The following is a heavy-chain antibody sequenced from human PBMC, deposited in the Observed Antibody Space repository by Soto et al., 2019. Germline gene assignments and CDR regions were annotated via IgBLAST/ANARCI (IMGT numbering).Heavy chain of an antibody. J-gene: IGHJ6*03. CDR2: IYYSGST. CDR1: GGSISSGGYY. CDR3: AASYCTNGVCYPRNYYYYMDV. Sequence: QVQLQESGPGLVKPSQTLSLTCTVSGGSISSGGYYWSWIRQHPGKGLEWIGYIYYSGSTYYNPSLKSRVIISVDTSKNQFSLKLSSVTAADTAVYYCAASYCTNGVCYPRNYYYYMDVWGKGTTVTVSS. V-gene: IGHV4-31*03. D-gene: IGHD2-8*01.